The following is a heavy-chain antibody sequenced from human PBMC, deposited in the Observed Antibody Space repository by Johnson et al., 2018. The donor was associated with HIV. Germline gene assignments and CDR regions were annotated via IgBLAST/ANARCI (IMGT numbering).Heavy chain of an antibody. CDR1: GFTFSSYG. CDR3: ARDLGGSYSGLDAFDI. D-gene: IGHD1-26*01. J-gene: IGHJ3*02. CDR2: ISSSGSTI. Sequence: VQLVESGGGVVQPGRSLRLSCAASGFTFSSYGMHWVRQAPGKGLEWVSYISSSGSTIYYADSVKGRFTISRDNAKNSLYLQMNSLRAEDTAVYYCARDLGGSYSGLDAFDIWGQGTMVTVSS. V-gene: IGHV3-48*04.